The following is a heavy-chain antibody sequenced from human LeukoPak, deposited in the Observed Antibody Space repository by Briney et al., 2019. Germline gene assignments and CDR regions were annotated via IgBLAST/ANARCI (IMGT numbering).Heavy chain of an antibody. J-gene: IGHJ6*03. V-gene: IGHV1-69*06. Sequence: SVKVSCKASGGTFSNYAINWVRQAPGQGLEWMGGIIPIFGTTNHAQKFQGRVRITADKSTSTAYMELSSLRSEDTAVYYCARPRFPYYRLSEADYQYMDVWGKGTTVTVSS. CDR1: GGTFSNYA. D-gene: IGHD3-10*01. CDR2: IIPIFGTT. CDR3: ARPRFPYYRLSEADYQYMDV.